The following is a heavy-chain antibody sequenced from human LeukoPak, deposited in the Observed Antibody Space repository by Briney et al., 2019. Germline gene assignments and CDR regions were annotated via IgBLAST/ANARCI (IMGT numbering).Heavy chain of an antibody. CDR1: GGTFSSYA. V-gene: IGHV1-69*05. CDR2: IIPIFGTA. Sequence: SSVKVSCKASGGTFSSYAISWVRQAPGQGLEWMGRIIPIFGTANYAQKFQGRVTMTRNTSISTAYMELSSLRSEDTAVYYCARGGYSSSFRWGHWGQGTLVTVSS. J-gene: IGHJ4*02. CDR3: ARGGYSSSFRWGH. D-gene: IGHD6-6*01.